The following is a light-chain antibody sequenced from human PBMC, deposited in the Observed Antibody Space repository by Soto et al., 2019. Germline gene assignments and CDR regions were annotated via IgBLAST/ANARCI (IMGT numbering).Light chain of an antibody. CDR3: YQYNNSVWT. CDR1: QSISSW. Sequence: DIQMTQSPSTLYASVEDRVTITCRASQSISSWLAWYQQKPGKAPKLLIYEASSLESGVPSRFSGRESVTEFTLPISSLQPDDFATSDCYQYNNSVWTFGQGNKVEIK. V-gene: IGKV1-5*01. CDR2: EAS. J-gene: IGKJ1*01.